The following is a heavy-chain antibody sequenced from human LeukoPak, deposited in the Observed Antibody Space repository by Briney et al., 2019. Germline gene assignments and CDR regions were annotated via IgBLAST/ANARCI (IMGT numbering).Heavy chain of an antibody. Sequence: GGSLRLSCAASGFTFSSYGMHWVRQAPGKGLEWVAVIWYDGSNKYYADSVKGRFTISRDNSKNTLYLQMNSLRAEDTAVYYCARTRYSSSYYFDYWGQGTLVTASS. J-gene: IGHJ4*02. D-gene: IGHD6-6*01. CDR1: GFTFSSYG. CDR3: ARTRYSSSYYFDY. CDR2: IWYDGSNK. V-gene: IGHV3-33*01.